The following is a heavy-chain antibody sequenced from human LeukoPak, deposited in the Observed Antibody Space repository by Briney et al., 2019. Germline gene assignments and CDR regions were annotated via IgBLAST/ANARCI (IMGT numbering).Heavy chain of an antibody. CDR2: VNPSGGGT. V-gene: IGHV1-46*01. D-gene: IGHD3-22*01. J-gene: IGHJ4*02. CDR1: GYTFTSYS. CDR3: ARGEYYYDSSGL. Sequence: ASVKVSCKASGYTFTSYSMHWVRQAPGQGLEWMGIVNPSGGGTSYAQKFRGRVTMTRDTSTSTVYMELSSLRSEDTAVYYCARGEYYYDSSGLWGQGTLVTVSS.